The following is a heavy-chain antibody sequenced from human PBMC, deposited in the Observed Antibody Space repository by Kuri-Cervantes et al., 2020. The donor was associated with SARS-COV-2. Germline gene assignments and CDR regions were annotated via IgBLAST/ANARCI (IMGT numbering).Heavy chain of an antibody. CDR1: GFTFSGSA. J-gene: IGHJ2*01. CDR2: IRSKANSYAT. Sequence: GGSLRLSCAASGFTFSGSAMHWARQASGKGLEWVGRIRSKANSYATAYAASVKGRFTISRDDSKNTAYLQMNSLKTEDTAVYYCTRRGPPLWYFDLWGRGTLVTVSS. CDR3: TRRGPPLWYFDL. V-gene: IGHV3-73*01. D-gene: IGHD3-16*01.